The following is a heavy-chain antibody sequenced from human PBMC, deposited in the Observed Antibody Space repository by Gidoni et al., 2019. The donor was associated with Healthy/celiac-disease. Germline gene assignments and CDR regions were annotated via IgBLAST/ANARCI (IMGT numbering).Heavy chain of an antibody. CDR3: ATYKVRAFFEY. Sequence: EVQLLESGGGLVQPGGSLRLSCAASGFTFSSYAMNWVRQAPGKGLEWVSSITGGGAGTYYADSVKGRFTISRDNSKNTLYLQMSSLRAEDTAVYYCATYKVRAFFEYWGQGTLVTVSS. CDR2: ITGGGAGT. CDR1: GFTFSSYA. J-gene: IGHJ4*02. V-gene: IGHV3-23*01. D-gene: IGHD1-1*01.